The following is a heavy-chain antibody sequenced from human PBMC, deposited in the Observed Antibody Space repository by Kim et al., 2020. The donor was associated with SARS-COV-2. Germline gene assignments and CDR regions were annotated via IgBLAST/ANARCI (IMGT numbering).Heavy chain of an antibody. Sequence: GGSLRLSCAASGFNFSNFGMHWVRQAPGKGLEWVALITCEGSRTYYADSVKGRFTISRDSSKNTLYLQMNSLRPEDTAVYFCAKEKSFFMMTFGGESGGMDVWGQGTTVTVSS. CDR3: AKEKSFFMMTFGGESGGMDV. V-gene: IGHV3-30*18. CDR2: ITCEGSRT. D-gene: IGHD3-16*01. CDR1: GFNFSNFG. J-gene: IGHJ6*01.